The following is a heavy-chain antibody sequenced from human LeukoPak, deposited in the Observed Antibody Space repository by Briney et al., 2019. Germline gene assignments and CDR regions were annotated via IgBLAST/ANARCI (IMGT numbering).Heavy chain of an antibody. J-gene: IGHJ3*02. V-gene: IGHV3-48*03. CDR1: GFTFSSYE. CDR3: ARDLAVAGDAFDI. D-gene: IGHD6-19*01. Sequence: GGSLRLSCAASGFTFSSYEMNWVRQAPGKGLKWVSYISSSGSTIYYADSVKGRFTISRDNAKNSLYLQMNSLRAEDTAVYYCARDLAVAGDAFDIWGQGTMVTVSS. CDR2: ISSSGSTI.